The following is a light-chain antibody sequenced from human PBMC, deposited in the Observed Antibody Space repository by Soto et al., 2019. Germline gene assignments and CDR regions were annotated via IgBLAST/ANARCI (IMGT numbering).Light chain of an antibody. CDR3: QQYDTSRWT. CDR2: DAS. CDR1: QNVSNSY. V-gene: IGKV3D-20*01. J-gene: IGKJ1*01. Sequence: EIVLTQSPATLSLSPGERATLSCGASQNVSNSYLAWYQQKPGLAPRLLIYDASSRAIGIPDRFSGSGSGAEFSLTISRREPEAFAVYYCQQYDTSRWTFGQGTKVEIK.